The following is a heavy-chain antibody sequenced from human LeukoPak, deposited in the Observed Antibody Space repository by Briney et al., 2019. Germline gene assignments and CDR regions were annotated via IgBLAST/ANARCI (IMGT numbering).Heavy chain of an antibody. V-gene: IGHV4-59*11. D-gene: IGHD3-22*01. CDR2: IYYSGST. J-gene: IGHJ5*02. CDR1: GGSISSHY. Sequence: SETLSLTCTVSGGSISSHYWSWIRQPPGKGLEWIGYIYYSGSTNYNPSLKSRVTISVDTSKNQFSRKLSSVTPADTAVYYCARLHYYDSSGPNWFDPWGQGTLVTVSS. CDR3: ARLHYYDSSGPNWFDP.